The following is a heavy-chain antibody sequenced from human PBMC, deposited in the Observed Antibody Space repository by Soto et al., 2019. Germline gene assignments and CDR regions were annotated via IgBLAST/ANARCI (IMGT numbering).Heavy chain of an antibody. Sequence: QVKLQESGPGLVKPSETLSLTCTVSGGSISSYYWSWIRQPPGKGLEWIGYIYYSGSTNYNPSLKSRVTISVDTSKNQFSLRLSSVTAADTAVYYCARCDGAENFDYWGQGTLVTVSS. V-gene: IGHV4-59*08. CDR3: ARCDGAENFDY. D-gene: IGHD4-17*01. J-gene: IGHJ4*02. CDR1: GGSISSYY. CDR2: IYYSGST.